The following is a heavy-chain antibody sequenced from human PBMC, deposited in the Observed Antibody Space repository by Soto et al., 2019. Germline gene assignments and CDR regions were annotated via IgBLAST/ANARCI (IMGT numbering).Heavy chain of an antibody. CDR3: ARRRHYYGSGSPGYFDY. CDR1: GGSISSGGYS. Sequence: SETLSLTCAVSGGSISSGGYSWSWIRQPPGKGLEWIGYIYHSGSTYYNPSLKSRVTISVDRSKNQFSLKLSSVTAADTAVYYCARRRHYYGSGSPGYFDYWGQGTLVTVS. J-gene: IGHJ4*02. V-gene: IGHV4-30-2*01. CDR2: IYHSGST. D-gene: IGHD3-10*01.